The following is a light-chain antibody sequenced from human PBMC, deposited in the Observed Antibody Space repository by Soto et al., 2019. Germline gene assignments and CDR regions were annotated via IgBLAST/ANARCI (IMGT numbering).Light chain of an antibody. V-gene: IGLV2-14*03. CDR1: SSDVGRYKL. CDR3: SSYTTSSTLI. Sequence: QSALTQPASVSGSPGQSITISCTGTSSDVGRYKLVSWYQQHPGKAPKLMIYDVTNRPSGVSNRFSGSKSGNTASLTISGLQAEDEADHYCSSYTTSSTLIFGGGTKLTVL. J-gene: IGLJ2*01. CDR2: DVT.